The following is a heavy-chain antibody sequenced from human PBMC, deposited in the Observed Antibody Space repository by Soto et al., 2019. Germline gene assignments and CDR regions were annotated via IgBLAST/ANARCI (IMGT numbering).Heavy chain of an antibody. CDR3: AKSKESTIFGVVIYYFDY. CDR2: LSADGGST. J-gene: IGHJ4*02. V-gene: IGHV3-23*01. D-gene: IGHD3-3*01. Sequence: EVQLLESGGDLVQPGGSLRLSCAASGFTFSSFGMNWVRQAPGKWLEWVSSLSADGGSTFYADSVKGRFSISRDNAKNTMFLQINRLRDEDTAVYYCAKSKESTIFGVVIYYFDYWGQGNLVTVSA. CDR1: GFTFSSFG.